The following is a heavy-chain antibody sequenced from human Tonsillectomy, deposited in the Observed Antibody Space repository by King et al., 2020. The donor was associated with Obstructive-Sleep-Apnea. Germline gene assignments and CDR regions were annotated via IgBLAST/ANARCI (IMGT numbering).Heavy chain of an antibody. D-gene: IGHD2-21*01. CDR2: ISAYNGNT. CDR1: GYTFTSYG. J-gene: IGHJ3*02. CDR3: ARQPGLVISTDVFDI. V-gene: IGHV1-18*04. Sequence: QLVQSGPEVKKPGASVKVSCKASGYTFTSYGISWVRQAPGQGLEWMGWISAYNGNTNYAQNLQGRVTMTTDTSTTTAYMELRSLRSDDTALYYCARQPGLVISTDVFDIWGQGTMVTVSS.